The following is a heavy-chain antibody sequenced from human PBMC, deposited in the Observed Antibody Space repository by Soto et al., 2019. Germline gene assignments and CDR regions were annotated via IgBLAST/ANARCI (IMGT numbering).Heavy chain of an antibody. CDR3: ARARISGYYPNWFDP. V-gene: IGHV4-31*03. D-gene: IGHD3-22*01. Sequence: NPSETLSLTCTVSGGSISSGGYYWSWIRQHPGKGLEWIGYIYYSGSTYYNPSLKSRVTISVDTSKNQFSLKLSSVTAADTAVYYCARARISGYYPNWFDPWGQGTLVTVSS. CDR1: GGSISSGGYY. J-gene: IGHJ5*02. CDR2: IYYSGST.